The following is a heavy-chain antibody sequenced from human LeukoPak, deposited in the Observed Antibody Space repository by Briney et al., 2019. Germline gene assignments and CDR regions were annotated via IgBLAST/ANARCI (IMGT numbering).Heavy chain of an antibody. CDR1: GGSISSGSYY. V-gene: IGHV4-61*02. D-gene: IGHD2-2*01. Sequence: PSETLSPTCTVSGGSISSGSYYWSWIRQPAGKGLEWIGRIYTSGSTNYNPSLKSRVTISVDTSKNQFSLKLSSVTAADTAVYYCARDRYCSSTSFFFDPWGQGTLVTVSS. CDR3: ARDRYCSSTSFFFDP. CDR2: IYTSGST. J-gene: IGHJ5*02.